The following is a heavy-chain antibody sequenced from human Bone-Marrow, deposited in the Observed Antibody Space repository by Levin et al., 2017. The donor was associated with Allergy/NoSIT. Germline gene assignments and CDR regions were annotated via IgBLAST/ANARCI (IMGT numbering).Heavy chain of an antibody. CDR1: GYFFSDYY. CDR3: AGVRVRGMYGMGV. D-gene: IGHD3-16*01. CDR2: INPDSGGT. J-gene: IGHJ6*02. V-gene: IGHV1-2*02. Sequence: GESLKISCKTSGYFFSDYYIHWVRQAPGQGPEWLGWINPDSGGTNYAQNFQGRVTMTRDTSTDTVYMDLTSLSLDDTAIYYCAGVRVRGMYGMGVWGQGTTVTVSS.